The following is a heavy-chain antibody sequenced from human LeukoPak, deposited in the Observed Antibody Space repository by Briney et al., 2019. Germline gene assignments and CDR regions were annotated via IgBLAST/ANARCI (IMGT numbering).Heavy chain of an antibody. CDR2: ISSSSSTI. J-gene: IGHJ4*02. D-gene: IGHD5-18*01. CDR1: GFTFSSYG. Sequence: GGSLRLSCAASGFTFSSYGMHWVRQAPGKGLECVSHISSSSSTIYYADSVKGRFTISRDNAKNSLYLQLNSLRAEDTAVYYCARERGYSHGYSDYWGQGTLVTVSS. CDR3: ARERGYSHGYSDY. V-gene: IGHV3-48*04.